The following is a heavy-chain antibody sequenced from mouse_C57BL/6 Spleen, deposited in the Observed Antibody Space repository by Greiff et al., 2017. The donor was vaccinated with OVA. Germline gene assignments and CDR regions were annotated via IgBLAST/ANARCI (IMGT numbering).Heavy chain of an antibody. CDR3: AREYYGSSLYWYFDV. V-gene: IGHV5-17*01. CDR2: ISSGSSTI. D-gene: IGHD1-1*01. Sequence: EVKVVESGGGLVKPGGSLKLSCAASGFTFSDYGMHWVRQAPEKGLEWVAYISSGSSTIYYADTVKGRFTISRDNAKNTLFLQMSSLRTENTAMYYYAREYYGSSLYWYFDVWGTGTTVTVSS. J-gene: IGHJ1*03. CDR1: GFTFSDYG.